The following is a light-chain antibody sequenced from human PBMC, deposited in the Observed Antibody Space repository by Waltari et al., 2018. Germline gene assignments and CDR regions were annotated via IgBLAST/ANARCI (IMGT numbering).Light chain of an antibody. V-gene: IGKV1-5*03. CDR3: QQYQSYWT. CDR2: EAS. J-gene: IGKJ1*01. Sequence: DIQMTQSPSTLSASEGDRVPITCRASRTIRNRLAWYQQKPGKAPKALIYEASSLESGVPSRFSGSGSGTEFTLTISSLQPDDFATYYCQQYQSYWTFGQGTSVEIK. CDR1: RTIRNR.